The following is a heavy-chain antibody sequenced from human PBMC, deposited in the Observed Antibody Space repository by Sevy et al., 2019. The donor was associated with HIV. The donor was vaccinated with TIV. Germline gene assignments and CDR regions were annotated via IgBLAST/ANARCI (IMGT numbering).Heavy chain of an antibody. CDR3: AREWGIAVAGREGFDY. CDR1: GFTFSSYS. J-gene: IGHJ4*02. D-gene: IGHD6-19*01. CDR2: ISSSSSYI. V-gene: IGHV3-21*01. Sequence: GGSLRLSCAASGFTFSSYSMNWVRQAPGKGLEWVSSISSSSSYIYYADSVKGRFTISRDNAKNSLYLQMNSLRAEDTAVYYWAREWGIAVAGREGFDYWGQGTLVTVSS.